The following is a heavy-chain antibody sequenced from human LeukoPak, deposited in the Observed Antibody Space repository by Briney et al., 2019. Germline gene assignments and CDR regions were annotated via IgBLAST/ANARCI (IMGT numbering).Heavy chain of an antibody. Sequence: PGGSLRLSCAASGFTFSTYEMNWVRQAPGKGLEWVSYIGSSGSTVYYADSVKGRYTISRDNAENSLYLQMNSLRDEDTAVYYCARDTLLYGNSPDAFDIWGQGTMVTVSS. CDR1: GFTFSTYE. CDR3: ARDTLLYGNSPDAFDI. D-gene: IGHD4-23*01. V-gene: IGHV3-48*03. CDR2: IGSSGSTV. J-gene: IGHJ3*02.